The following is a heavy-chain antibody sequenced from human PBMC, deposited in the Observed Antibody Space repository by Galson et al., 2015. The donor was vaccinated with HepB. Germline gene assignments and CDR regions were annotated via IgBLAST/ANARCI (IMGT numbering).Heavy chain of an antibody. CDR1: GFTFNNYW. Sequence: SLRLSCAASGFTFNNYWMHWVRQAPGEGLVWVSRIDNDGTGTDYGDSVKGRFTISRDNAMNTLYLVMSSLRADDTAVYFCARRQCIGASCYLDSWGQGTLVTVSS. J-gene: IGHJ4*02. CDR2: IDNDGTGT. CDR3: ARRQCIGASCYLDS. D-gene: IGHD4/OR15-4a*01. V-gene: IGHV3-74*01.